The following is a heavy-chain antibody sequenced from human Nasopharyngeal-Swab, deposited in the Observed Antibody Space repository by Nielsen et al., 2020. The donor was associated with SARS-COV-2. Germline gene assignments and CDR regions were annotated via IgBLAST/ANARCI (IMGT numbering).Heavy chain of an antibody. D-gene: IGHD3-10*01. J-gene: IGHJ3*01. CDR3: ARENYFGSGTLAAYDL. Sequence: GGSLRLSCEASGFSLRNYPMTWVRQAAGQGLRWVSLMDNRSVRTFYADSVKGRSTLSRDNPKNTFYMQMDNVRAEDTGMYYCARENYFGSGTLAAYDLWGQGTMVIVSS. V-gene: IGHV3-23*01. CDR1: GFSLRNYP. CDR2: MDNRSVRT.